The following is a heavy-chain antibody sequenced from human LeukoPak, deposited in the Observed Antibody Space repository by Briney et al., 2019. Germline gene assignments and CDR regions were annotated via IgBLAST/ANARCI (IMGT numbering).Heavy chain of an antibody. J-gene: IGHJ3*02. CDR2: IYHSGST. V-gene: IGHV4-39*01. Sequence: SETLSLTCTVSGGFISSSSYFWGWIRQPPGKGLEWIGSIYHSGSTYYNPSLKSRVTISVDTSKNQFSLKLTSVTAADTAVYYCARHEGPPHYYDSSGSGSDSFDIWGQGTMVTVSS. CDR3: ARHEGPPHYYDSSGSGSDSFDI. D-gene: IGHD3-22*01. CDR1: GGFISSSSYF.